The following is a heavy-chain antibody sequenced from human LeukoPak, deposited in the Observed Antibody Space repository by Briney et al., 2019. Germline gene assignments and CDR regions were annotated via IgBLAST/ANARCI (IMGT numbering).Heavy chain of an antibody. J-gene: IGHJ4*02. CDR3: ARGLLFCDTSALGY. CDR2: ISGSGGST. CDR1: GFTVSSNY. Sequence: GGSLRLSCAASGFTVSSNYMSWVRQAPGKGLEWVSAISGSGGSTYYADSVKGRFTISRDNSKNTLYLQMNSLRAEDTAVYYCARGLLFCDTSALGYWGQGTLVTVSS. D-gene: IGHD3-22*01. V-gene: IGHV3-23*01.